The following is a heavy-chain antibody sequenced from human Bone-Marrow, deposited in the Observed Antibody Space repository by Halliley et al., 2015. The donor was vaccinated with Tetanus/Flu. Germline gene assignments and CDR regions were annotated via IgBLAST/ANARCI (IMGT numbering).Heavy chain of an antibody. CDR3: VQANRIYGVDV. Sequence: KGLEWVSVIYSGGSTYYTDSGKGRFTISRDNSKNTVYLQMNSLRAEDRAVYYCVQANRIYGVDVWGQGTTVTVSS. J-gene: IGHJ6*02. V-gene: IGHV3-66*01. CDR2: IYSGGST.